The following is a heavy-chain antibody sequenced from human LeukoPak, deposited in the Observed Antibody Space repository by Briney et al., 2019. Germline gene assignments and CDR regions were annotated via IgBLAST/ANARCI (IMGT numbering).Heavy chain of an antibody. V-gene: IGHV3-33*01. CDR2: IWFDGSNK. Sequence: PGGSLRLSCAASGFTFSSYGMHWVRQAPGKGLEWVAVIWFDGSNKYCADSVKGRFTIPRDNSKNTLDLQMNSLRAEDTAVYYCARDGGYCSRTSCPASRMDVWGKGTTVTVSS. D-gene: IGHD2-2*03. J-gene: IGHJ6*03. CDR1: GFTFSSYG. CDR3: ARDGGYCSRTSCPASRMDV.